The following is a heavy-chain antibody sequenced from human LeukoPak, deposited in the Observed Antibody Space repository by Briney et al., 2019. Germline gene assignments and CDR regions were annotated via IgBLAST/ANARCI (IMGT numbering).Heavy chain of an antibody. Sequence: ASVKVSRKASVYTFNAYYMHWVRQAPGQGLEWMGWINPSSGGTNYAQKFQGRVTMTRGASINIAYMELSRLPSDDTAVYYCARDVTGFDYWGQGTLVTVSS. CDR1: VYTFNAYY. D-gene: IGHD3-10*01. J-gene: IGHJ4*02. CDR2: INPSSGGT. V-gene: IGHV1-2*02. CDR3: ARDVTGFDY.